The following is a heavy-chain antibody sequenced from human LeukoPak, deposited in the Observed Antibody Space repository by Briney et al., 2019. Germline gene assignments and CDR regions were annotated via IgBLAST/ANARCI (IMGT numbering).Heavy chain of an antibody. Sequence: GGSPRLSCAASGFTFSSYSMNWVRQAPGKGLEWVSSISSSSSYIYYADSVKGRFTISRDNAKNSLYLQMNSLRAEDTVVYYCARDQRIQLWPLDYWGQGTLVTVSS. CDR1: GFTFSSYS. CDR2: ISSSSSYI. D-gene: IGHD5-18*01. CDR3: ARDQRIQLWPLDY. J-gene: IGHJ4*02. V-gene: IGHV3-21*01.